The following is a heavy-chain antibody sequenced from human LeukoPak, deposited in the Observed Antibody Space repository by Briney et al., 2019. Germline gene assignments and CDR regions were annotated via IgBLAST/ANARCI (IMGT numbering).Heavy chain of an antibody. Sequence: GGSLRLSCAASGFTFSSYWMHWVHQAPGKGLVWVSRINSDGSSTSYADSVKGRFTISRDNAKNTLYLQMNSLRAEDTAVYYCRGTTTFFDYWGQGTLVTVSS. CDR1: GFTFSSYW. CDR2: INSDGSST. V-gene: IGHV3-74*01. J-gene: IGHJ4*02. CDR3: RGTTTFFDY. D-gene: IGHD1-1*01.